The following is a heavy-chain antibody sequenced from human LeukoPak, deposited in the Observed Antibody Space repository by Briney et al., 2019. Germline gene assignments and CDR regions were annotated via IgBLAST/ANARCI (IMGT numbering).Heavy chain of an antibody. Sequence: GGSLRLSCAASGFTFSSYWMSWMRQAPGKAREWVANIKQDGSEKYYVDSVKGRFTISRDNAKNSLYLQMNSLRAEDTAVYYCARDRGVGIYGYFDYWGQGTLVTVSS. CDR1: GFTFSSYW. J-gene: IGHJ4*02. V-gene: IGHV3-7*01. CDR2: IKQDGSEK. D-gene: IGHD5-12*01. CDR3: ARDRGVGIYGYFDY.